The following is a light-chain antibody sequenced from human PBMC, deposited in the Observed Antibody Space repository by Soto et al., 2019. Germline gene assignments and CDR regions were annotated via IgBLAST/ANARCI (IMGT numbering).Light chain of an antibody. CDR3: SSYTSSRTLV. J-gene: IGLJ1*01. CDR1: SSDVGGYDF. V-gene: IGLV2-14*01. CDR2: DVS. Sequence: QSALTQPASVSGSPGLSITISCTGTSSDVGGYDFVSWYQHPGKAPKLMIYDVSDRPSGVSNRFSGSKSGNTASLTISGLQAEDEADYYCSSYTSSRTLVFGTGTKLTVL.